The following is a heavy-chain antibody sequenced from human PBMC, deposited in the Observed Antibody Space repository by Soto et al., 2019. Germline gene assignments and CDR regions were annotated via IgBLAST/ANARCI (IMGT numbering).Heavy chain of an antibody. D-gene: IGHD3-22*01. CDR1: GFTFSTSW. J-gene: IGHJ4*02. CDR2: IKSGGGTT. V-gene: IGHV3-23*01. CDR3: TKNPGYYYDSTGYHFDY. Sequence: GGSLRLSCAASGFTFSTSWMTWIRQTPGKGLEWVSDIKSGGGTTYYADSVKGRFTISRDNSKNTLYLQMNSLRAEDTAVYYCTKNPGYYYDSTGYHFDYWGQGTLVTVSS.